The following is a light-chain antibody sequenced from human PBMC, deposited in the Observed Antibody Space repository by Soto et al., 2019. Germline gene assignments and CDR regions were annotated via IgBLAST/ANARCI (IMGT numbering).Light chain of an antibody. V-gene: IGKV4-1*01. CDR1: QSVLYSSNNKNY. CDR2: WAS. J-gene: IGKJ1*01. Sequence: DIVMTQSPDSLPVSLGERATIDCKSSQSVLYSSNNKNYLAWYQQKPGQPPKLLIYWASTRESGVPDRFSGSGSGTDFTFTIISLQAEDVAVYYCQKYYSTPRTFGQGTQVEIK. CDR3: QKYYSTPRT.